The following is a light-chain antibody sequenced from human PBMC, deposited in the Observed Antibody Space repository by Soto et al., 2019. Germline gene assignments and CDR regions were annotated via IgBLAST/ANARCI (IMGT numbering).Light chain of an antibody. Sequence: EIVLTQSPATLSLSPGERATLSCRASQSVSSYLAWYQQKPGQAPRLLIYDASNRATGIPARFSGSGSGTDFTLTISSLEPEDFAVYYCQQRSNWPGITFGQGTHWRLN. CDR2: DAS. J-gene: IGKJ5*01. V-gene: IGKV3-11*01. CDR1: QSVSSY. CDR3: QQRSNWPGIT.